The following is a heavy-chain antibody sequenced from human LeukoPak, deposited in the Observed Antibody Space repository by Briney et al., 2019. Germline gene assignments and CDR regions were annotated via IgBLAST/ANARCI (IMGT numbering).Heavy chain of an antibody. CDR3: ATVAGDCSGGRCYLLRFDY. Sequence: GGSLRLFCAASGFTFSSYAMHWVRQAPGKGLEGVANIKLDGSQKDYVDSVKGRFTISRDNAKNSLYLQMNSLRGDDTAVYYCATVAGDCSGGRCYLLRFDYWGQGTLVTVSS. J-gene: IGHJ4*02. CDR2: IKLDGSQK. CDR1: GFTFSSYA. D-gene: IGHD2-15*01. V-gene: IGHV3-7*01.